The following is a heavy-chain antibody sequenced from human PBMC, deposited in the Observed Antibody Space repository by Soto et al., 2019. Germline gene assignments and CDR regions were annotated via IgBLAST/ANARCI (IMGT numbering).Heavy chain of an antibody. CDR3: AGPYDYGAYAFDF. D-gene: IGHD4-17*01. Sequence: QVQLQESGPGLVKPSETLSLTCTVSGGSISSKYWSWIRQPPGKGLEWIGYIYYSGTTNYNPSLKSRVTISLDTPKIQFSLRLSCVTSADTAVYYSAGPYDYGAYAFDFWGQGTLVTVSS. J-gene: IGHJ4*02. V-gene: IGHV4-59*08. CDR2: IYYSGTT. CDR1: GGSISSKY.